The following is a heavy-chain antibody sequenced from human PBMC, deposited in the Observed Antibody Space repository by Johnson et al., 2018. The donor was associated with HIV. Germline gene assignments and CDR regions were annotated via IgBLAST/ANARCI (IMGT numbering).Heavy chain of an antibody. CDR3: TRAYRRSFDF. J-gene: IGHJ3*01. D-gene: IGHD5-12*01. CDR1: GFTFSDYY. Sequence: QVQLVESGGGLVQPGGSLRRSCAASGFTFSDYYMSWVRHSPGRGLECVSYIGTSDSTTYYADSVKGRFSISRDNAKNSLYLQMYSLRAEDTAVYYCTRAYRRSFDFWGQGTVVTVSS. V-gene: IGHV3-11*04. CDR2: IGTSDSTT.